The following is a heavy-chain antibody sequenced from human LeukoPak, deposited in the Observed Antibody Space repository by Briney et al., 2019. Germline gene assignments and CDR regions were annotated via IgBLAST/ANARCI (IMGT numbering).Heavy chain of an antibody. V-gene: IGHV3-74*01. CDR2: IDSDGTST. CDR1: GFTFISYW. CDR3: ARDQGLGGANDY. D-gene: IGHD1-26*01. Sequence: GGSLRLSCAASGFTFISYWMHWVRQAPGKGLVWVSRIDSDGTSTTYADSVRGRFTISRDNAKNTLYLQMNSLRAEDTAVYYCARDQGLGGANDYWGQGTLVTVSS. J-gene: IGHJ4*02.